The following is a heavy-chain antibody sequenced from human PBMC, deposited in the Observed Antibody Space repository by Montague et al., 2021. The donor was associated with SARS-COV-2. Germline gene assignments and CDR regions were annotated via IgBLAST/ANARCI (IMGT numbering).Heavy chain of an antibody. CDR2: IFSAGDT. V-gene: IGHV4-39*01. J-gene: IGHJ4*01. D-gene: IGHD2-15*01. CDR3: ARQGLGFCNGGSCFSTLAF. CDR1: GDSMSSDRYY. Sequence: SETLSLTCSVSGDSMSSDRYYWGWLRQPTGKGLEWITCIFSAGDTYYNPSLQSRVTIFLGTSKNQFSLNLDSVTAADTAVYYCARQGLGFCNGGSCFSTLAFWGHGILVTVSS.